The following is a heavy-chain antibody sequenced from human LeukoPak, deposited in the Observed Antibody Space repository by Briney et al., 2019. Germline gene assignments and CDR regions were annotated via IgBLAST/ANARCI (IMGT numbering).Heavy chain of an antibody. CDR1: GFTFSSYG. CDR3: ARDHGSGSYCFDY. V-gene: IGHV3-30*03. D-gene: IGHD3-10*01. J-gene: IGHJ4*02. CDR2: ISYDGSSK. Sequence: PGGSLRLSCAASGFTFSSYGMHWVRQAPGKGLEWVAVISYDGSSKYYADSVKGRFTISRDNSKNTLYLQMNSLRAEDTAVYYCARDHGSGSYCFDYWGQGTLVTVSS.